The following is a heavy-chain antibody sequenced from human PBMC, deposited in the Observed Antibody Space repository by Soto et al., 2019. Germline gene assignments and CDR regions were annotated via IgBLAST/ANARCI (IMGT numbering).Heavy chain of an antibody. J-gene: IGHJ3*02. D-gene: IGHD4-17*01. CDR2: IYYSGST. Sequence: QVQLQESGPGLVKPSETLSLTCTVSGGSINRYYWSWIRQPPGKGLEWIGYIYYSGSTNYNPSLKSRVTISVHRSKNQFSLKLSSVTAADTAVYYCARDISGDDGDYEAFDIWGQGTMVTVSS. CDR1: GGSINRYY. V-gene: IGHV4-59*01. CDR3: ARDISGDDGDYEAFDI.